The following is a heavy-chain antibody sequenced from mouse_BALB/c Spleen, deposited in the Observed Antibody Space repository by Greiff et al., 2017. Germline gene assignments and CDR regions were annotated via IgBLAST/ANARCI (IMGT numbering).Heavy chain of an antibody. J-gene: IGHJ2*01. V-gene: IGHV1-7*01. CDR3: ARSYRYIDY. CDR2: INPSTGYT. D-gene: IGHD2-14*01. Sequence: QVQLKQSGAELAKPGASVKMSCKASGYTFTSYWMHWVKQRPGQGLEWIGYINPSTGYTEYNQKFKDKATLTADKSSSTAYMQLSSLTSEDSAVYYCARSYRYIDYWGQGTTLTVSS. CDR1: GYTFTSYW.